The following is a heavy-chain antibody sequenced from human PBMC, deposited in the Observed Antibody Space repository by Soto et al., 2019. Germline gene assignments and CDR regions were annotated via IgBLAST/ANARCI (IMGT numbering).Heavy chain of an antibody. J-gene: IGHJ3*02. CDR1: GFTFSSYA. Sequence: EVQLLESGGGLVQPGGSLRLSCAASGFTFSSYAMSWVRQAPGKGLEWVSAISGSGGSTYYADSVKGRFTISRDNSKNTLNLQMNSLRAEDTAVYYCANAPSTLVNPGDAFDIWGQGTMVTVSS. CDR3: ANAPSTLVNPGDAFDI. D-gene: IGHD2-2*01. V-gene: IGHV3-23*01. CDR2: ISGSGGST.